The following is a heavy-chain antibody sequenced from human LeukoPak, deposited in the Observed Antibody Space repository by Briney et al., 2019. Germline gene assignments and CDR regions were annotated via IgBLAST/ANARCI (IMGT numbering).Heavy chain of an antibody. D-gene: IGHD5-18*01. V-gene: IGHV1-24*01. CDR1: GYSLSDLS. Sequence: ASVKVSCKVSGYSLSDLSIHWVRHVAAKGLEWMGGFEPEEGAHGETIFAQKFEDRLTLTEDTSADTAYMELVRLTSEDTAVYYCATLLPVDTAMVGNWFDPWGQGTLVTVSS. CDR3: ATLLPVDTAMVGNWFDP. CDR2: FEPEEGAHGET. J-gene: IGHJ5*02.